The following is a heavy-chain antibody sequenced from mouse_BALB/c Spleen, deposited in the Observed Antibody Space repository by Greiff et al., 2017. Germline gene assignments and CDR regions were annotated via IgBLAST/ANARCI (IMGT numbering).Heavy chain of an antibody. CDR2: ISSGSSTT. J-gene: IGHJ4*01. CDR3: ARDGLDYAMDY. D-gene: IGHD4-1*01. CDR1: GFTFSSFG. Sequence: EVKLVESGGGLVQPGGFRKFSCAASGFTFSSFGMHWVRQAPEKGLEWVAYISSGSSTTYYADTVKGRFTITRDNPKNTLFLQMTSLRSEDTAVYYCARDGLDYAMDYWGQGTSVTVSS. V-gene: IGHV5-17*02.